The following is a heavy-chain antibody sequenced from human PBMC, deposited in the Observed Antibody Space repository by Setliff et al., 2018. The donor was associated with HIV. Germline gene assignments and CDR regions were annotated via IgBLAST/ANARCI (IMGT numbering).Heavy chain of an antibody. CDR3: ARLTTTYYYDSSAYYHPV. J-gene: IGHJ4*02. CDR1: GGSFSGYY. V-gene: IGHV4-34*01. D-gene: IGHD3-22*01. Sequence: LSLTCAVYGGSFSGYYWSWIRQPPGKGLEWIGEINHSGSTNYNPSLKSRVTISVDTPKNQFSLKLSSVTAADTAVFYCARLTTTYYYDSSAYYHPVWGQGTLVTVSS. CDR2: INHSGST.